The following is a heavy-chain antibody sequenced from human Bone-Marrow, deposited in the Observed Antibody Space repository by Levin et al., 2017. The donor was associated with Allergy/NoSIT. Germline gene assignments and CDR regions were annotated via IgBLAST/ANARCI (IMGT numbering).Heavy chain of an antibody. J-gene: IGHJ4*02. Sequence: SETLSLTCTVSGGSVSNGLYYWSWIRQPPGKGLEWIGYIYYRGITRDNPSLKSRVTISADSSKNEFSLNLSSVTAADTAVYYCARASYEGRNLDYWGQGTLVTVSS. V-gene: IGHV4-61*01. D-gene: IGHD3-3*01. CDR1: GGSVSNGLYY. CDR3: ARASYEGRNLDY. CDR2: IYYRGIT.